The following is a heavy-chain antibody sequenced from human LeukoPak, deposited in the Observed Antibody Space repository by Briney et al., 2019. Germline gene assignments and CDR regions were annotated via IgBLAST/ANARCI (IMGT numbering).Heavy chain of an antibody. CDR3: ARGRGFDS. CDR1: GFTLSAYW. CDR2: IRADGTEK. V-gene: IGHV3-7*01. Sequence: TGGSLRLSCAASGFTLSAYWMSWVRQAPGKGLEWVAYIRADGTEKFYVDSVKGRFTISRDNAKNSLYLQMDSLRADDTAVYYCARGRGFDSWGQGALVTISS. J-gene: IGHJ4*02.